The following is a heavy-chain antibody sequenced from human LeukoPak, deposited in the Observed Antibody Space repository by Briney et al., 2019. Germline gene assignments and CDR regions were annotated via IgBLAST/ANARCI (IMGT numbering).Heavy chain of an antibody. CDR3: ARAGAPIVVVPAANDYYYYYMDV. Sequence: SVKVSCKASGGTFSSYAISWVRQAPGQGLEWMGGIIPIFGTANYAQKFQGRVTITTDESTSTAYMELSSLRSEDTAVYYCARAGAPIVVVPAANDYYYYYMDVWGKGTTVTVSS. CDR1: GGTFSSYA. V-gene: IGHV1-69*05. D-gene: IGHD2-2*01. CDR2: IIPIFGTA. J-gene: IGHJ6*03.